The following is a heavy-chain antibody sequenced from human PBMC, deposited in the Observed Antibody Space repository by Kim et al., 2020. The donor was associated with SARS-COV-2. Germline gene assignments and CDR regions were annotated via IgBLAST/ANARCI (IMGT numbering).Heavy chain of an antibody. CDR1: GFTIDDYG. V-gene: IGHV3-20*04. CDR3: ARGGGFGPLSYYYYGMDV. CDR2: IKWNGGST. J-gene: IGHJ6*02. Sequence: GGSLRLSCAASGFTIDDYGMSWVRQAPGKGLEWVSGIKWNGGSTGYADSVKGRFTISRDNAKNSLYLQMNSLRAEDTALYYCARGGGFGPLSYYYYGMDVWGQGTTVTVSS. D-gene: IGHD3-10*01.